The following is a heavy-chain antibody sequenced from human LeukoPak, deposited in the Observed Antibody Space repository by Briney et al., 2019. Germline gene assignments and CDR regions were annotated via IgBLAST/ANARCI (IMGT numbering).Heavy chain of an antibody. J-gene: IGHJ4*02. CDR3: ARPSRYYYGSGSYLTKYYFDY. D-gene: IGHD3-10*01. CDR1: GYSISSGYY. Sequence: SETLSLTCAVSGYSISSGYYWGWIRQPPGKGLEWIGSIYHSGSTYYNPSLKSRVTISVDTSKNQFSLKLSSVTAADTAAYYCARPSRYYYGSGSYLTKYYFDYWGQGTLVTVSS. V-gene: IGHV4-38-2*01. CDR2: IYHSGST.